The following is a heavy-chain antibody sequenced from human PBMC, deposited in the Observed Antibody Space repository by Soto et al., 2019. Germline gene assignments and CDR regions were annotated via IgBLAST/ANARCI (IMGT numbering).Heavy chain of an antibody. Sequence: SETLSLTCAMFGGSFNGFYWSWIRQTPGKGLEWLGEINHSGSTNYNPSLKSRVTMSVDTSKKQFSLKLSSVTAADTAVYYCARHEGSSWLVFDYWGQGTLVTVSS. CDR2: INHSGST. CDR3: ARHEGSSWLVFDY. J-gene: IGHJ4*02. CDR1: GGSFNGFY. D-gene: IGHD6-13*01. V-gene: IGHV4-34*01.